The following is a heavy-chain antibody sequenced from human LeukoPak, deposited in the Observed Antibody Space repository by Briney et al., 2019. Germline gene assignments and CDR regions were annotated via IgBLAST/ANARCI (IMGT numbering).Heavy chain of an antibody. CDR1: GFTFSDYY. J-gene: IGHJ4*02. V-gene: IGHV3-11*01. CDR2: ISSSGSTI. CDR3: ARDGASWYPDMAY. Sequence: GGSLRLSCAASGFTFSDYYMSWIRQAPGKGLEWVSYISSSGSTIYYADSVEGRFTISRDNAKNSLYLQMNSLRAEDTAVYYCARDGASWYPDMAYWGQGTLVTVSS. D-gene: IGHD6-13*01.